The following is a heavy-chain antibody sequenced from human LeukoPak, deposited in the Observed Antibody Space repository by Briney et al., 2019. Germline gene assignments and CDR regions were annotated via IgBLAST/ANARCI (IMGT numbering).Heavy chain of an antibody. CDR3: AKGTGPDILTGMDY. Sequence: GGSLRLSCAASGFTFDDYAMHWVRQPPGRGLEGSSGISWNSGSIGYADSVKGRFTISRDNAKNSLYLQMNSLRAEDTALYYCAKGTGPDILTGMDYWGQGTLVTVSS. J-gene: IGHJ4*02. D-gene: IGHD3-9*01. CDR1: GFTFDDYA. CDR2: ISWNSGSI. V-gene: IGHV3-9*01.